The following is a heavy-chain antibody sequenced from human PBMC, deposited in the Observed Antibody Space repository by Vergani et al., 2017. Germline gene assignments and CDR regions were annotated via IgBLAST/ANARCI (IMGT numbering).Heavy chain of an antibody. V-gene: IGHV1-3*01. CDR2: INAGNGNT. D-gene: IGHD3-16*02. CDR3: AREGFYDYVWGSYRLRGGYYFDY. Sequence: QVQLVQSGSEVKKPGASVKVSCKASGYTFTSYAMHWVRQAPGQRLEWMGWINAGNGNTKYSQKFQGRVTITRDTSASTAYMALSSLRSEDTAVYYCAREGFYDYVWGSYRLRGGYYFDYWGEGRLVTVSS. J-gene: IGHJ4*02. CDR1: GYTFTSYA.